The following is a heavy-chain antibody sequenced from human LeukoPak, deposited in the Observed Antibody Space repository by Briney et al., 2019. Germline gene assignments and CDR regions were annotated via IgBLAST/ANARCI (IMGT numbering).Heavy chain of an antibody. J-gene: IGHJ5*02. V-gene: IGHV4-4*07. CDR1: GDSISTHY. CDR3: ARALQIFGVDYNWFDP. D-gene: IGHD3-3*01. Sequence: SETLSLTCTVSGDSISTHYWSWIRQPAGKGLEWIGRVDPSGSTYYNPSLKSRITMSVDTSKSQFSLNLYSVTAADTAVYYCARALQIFGVDYNWFDPWGQGTLVIVSS. CDR2: VDPSGST.